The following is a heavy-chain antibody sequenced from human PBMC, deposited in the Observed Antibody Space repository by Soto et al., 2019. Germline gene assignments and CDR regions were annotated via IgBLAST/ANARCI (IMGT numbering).Heavy chain of an antibody. CDR3: ARGNGWKSSAFDI. CDR1: GGSLTDHY. J-gene: IGHJ3*02. V-gene: IGHV4-59*11. CDR2: VYYSGGT. Sequence: QVQLQESGPGLVKPSETLSLTCTVAGGSLTDHYWNWFRQYPGKGLHWIGYVYYSGGTNYNPSLKSRVTMSVDTSKNQFSLNFRSVTAADRAVYSCARGNGWKSSAFDIWGQGTLVSVSS. D-gene: IGHD3-3*01.